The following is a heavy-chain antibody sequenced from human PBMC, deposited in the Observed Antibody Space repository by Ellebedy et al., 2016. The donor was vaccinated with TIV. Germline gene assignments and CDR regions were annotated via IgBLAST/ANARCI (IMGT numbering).Heavy chain of an antibody. D-gene: IGHD4-23*01. CDR3: AKCPGGSSYYFDH. Sequence: GESLKISCAASGFSFGNFAMNWVRQAPGQGLEWVSGISDGGDTFYADSVKGRFTISRDNSKNTLYLQMASLRAEDTAVYYCAKCPGGSSYYFDHWGQGTLVAVSS. V-gene: IGHV3-23*01. CDR2: ISDGGDT. J-gene: IGHJ4*02. CDR1: GFSFGNFA.